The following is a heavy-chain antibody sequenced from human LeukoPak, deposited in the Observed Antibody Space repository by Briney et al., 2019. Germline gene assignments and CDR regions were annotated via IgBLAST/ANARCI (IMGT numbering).Heavy chain of an antibody. D-gene: IGHD2/OR15-2a*01. CDR2: ISAYNGNT. CDR1: GYTFTSYG. CDR3: ARVDRLNDRTTPAGCDI. Sequence: ASVKVSCKASGYTFTSYGISWVRQAPGQGLEWMGWISAYNGNTNYAQKLQGRVTMTTDTSTSTAYMELRSLRSDDTAVYYCARVDRLNDRTTPAGCDIWGPGTMVTVSS. V-gene: IGHV1-18*01. J-gene: IGHJ3*02.